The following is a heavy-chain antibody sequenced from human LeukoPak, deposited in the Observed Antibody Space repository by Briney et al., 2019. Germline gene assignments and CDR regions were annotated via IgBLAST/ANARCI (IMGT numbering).Heavy chain of an antibody. CDR1: GGTFSSYT. D-gene: IGHD3-22*01. CDR2: IIPILGIA. Sequence: SVEVSCKASGGTFSSYTISWVRQAPGQGLEWMGRIIPILGIANYAQKFQGRVTITADKSTSTAYMELSSLRSEDTAVYYCAREAPTYYYDSSGYYSVYWGQGTLVTVSS. V-gene: IGHV1-69*04. J-gene: IGHJ4*02. CDR3: AREAPTYYYDSSGYYSVY.